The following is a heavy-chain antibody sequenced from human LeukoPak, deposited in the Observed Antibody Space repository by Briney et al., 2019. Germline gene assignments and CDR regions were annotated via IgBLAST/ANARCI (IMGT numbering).Heavy chain of an antibody. D-gene: IGHD1-26*01. CDR1: GYTFTSYG. Sequence: GASVKVSCKASGYTFTSYGISWVRQAPGQGLEWMGWISAYNGNTNYAQKLQGRVTMTTDTSTSTAYMELSRLRSDDTAVYYCARVISGSYQAAFDIWGQGTMVTVSS. CDR3: ARVISGSYQAAFDI. CDR2: ISAYNGNT. V-gene: IGHV1-18*01. J-gene: IGHJ3*02.